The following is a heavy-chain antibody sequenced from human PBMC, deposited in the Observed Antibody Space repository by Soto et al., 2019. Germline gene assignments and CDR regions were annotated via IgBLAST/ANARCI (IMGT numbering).Heavy chain of an antibody. CDR3: AKIESRFFYDSTGYYPFDY. V-gene: IGHV3-23*01. CDR1: GFPFSNYA. J-gene: IGHJ4*02. Sequence: CLRLSCVASGFPFSNYAMTWVRQAPGKGLEWVSALSGSGVSTYYADSVMGRFTISRDNSKNTVYLQMNSLRAEDTAVYYCAKIESRFFYDSTGYYPFDYWGQGTLVTVSS. D-gene: IGHD3-22*01. CDR2: LSGSGVST.